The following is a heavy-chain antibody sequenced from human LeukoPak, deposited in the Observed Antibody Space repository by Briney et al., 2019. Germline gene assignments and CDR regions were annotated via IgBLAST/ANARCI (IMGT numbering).Heavy chain of an antibody. Sequence: GGSLRLSCAASGFTFSNYAMNWVRQAPGKGLEWVSSISSSSSYIYYADSVKGRFTISRDNAKNSLYLQMNSLRAEDTAVYYCARDIHPSVTWCFDYWGQGTLVTVSS. CDR2: ISSSSSYI. V-gene: IGHV3-21*01. J-gene: IGHJ4*02. CDR1: GFTFSNYA. D-gene: IGHD2-8*02. CDR3: ARDIHPSVTWCFDY.